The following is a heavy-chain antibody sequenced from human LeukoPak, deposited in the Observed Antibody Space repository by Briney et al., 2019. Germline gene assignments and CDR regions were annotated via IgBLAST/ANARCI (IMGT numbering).Heavy chain of an antibody. CDR2: INPNSGGT. V-gene: IGHV1-2*06. CDR3: ARVLFHGYDWLGY. J-gene: IGHJ4*02. D-gene: IGHD5-12*01. Sequence: ASVKVSCKASGYTFTGYYMHWVRQAPGQGLEWMGRINPNSGGTNYAQKFQGRGNMTRDTSIRTAYMELSRLRSDDTAVYYCARVLFHGYDWLGYWGQGTLVSVSS. CDR1: GYTFTGYY.